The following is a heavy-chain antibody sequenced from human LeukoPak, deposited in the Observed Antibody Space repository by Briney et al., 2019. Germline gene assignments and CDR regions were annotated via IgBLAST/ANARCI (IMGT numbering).Heavy chain of an antibody. Sequence: TSETLSLTCTVSGGSISSSSYYWGWIRQPPGKGLEWIGYIYHTGNTYYNPSLESRVTMSVDKSKDQFSLSLASVTVADTAVYYCARERPLDTVVSQDFWGQGTLVIVSS. J-gene: IGHJ4*02. CDR2: IYHTGNT. CDR3: ARERPLDTVVSQDF. V-gene: IGHV4-39*07. D-gene: IGHD4-23*01. CDR1: GGSISSSSYY.